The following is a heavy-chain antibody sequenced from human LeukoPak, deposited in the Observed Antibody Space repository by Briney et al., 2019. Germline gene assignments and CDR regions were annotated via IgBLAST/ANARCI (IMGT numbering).Heavy chain of an antibody. CDR1: GYSFTSYW. J-gene: IGHJ6*03. Sequence: GGSLKISCKGAGYSFTSYWIGCVRQMPGKGLEWMGIIYPGDSDTRYSPSFQAQVTISADKSISTAYLQWGSLEASDTAMYYCARHAPAGAMDYMDVWGKGTTVTVSS. V-gene: IGHV5-51*01. CDR2: IYPGDSDT. D-gene: IGHD6-13*01. CDR3: ARHAPAGAMDYMDV.